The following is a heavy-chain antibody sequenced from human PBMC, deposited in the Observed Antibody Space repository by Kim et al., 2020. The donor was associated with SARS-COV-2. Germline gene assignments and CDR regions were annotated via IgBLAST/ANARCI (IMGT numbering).Heavy chain of an antibody. CDR3: ARGLGSGYSFFDF. Sequence: ASVKVSCKASGYTFTTFSMNWVRQAPGQGLEWMGWINTNTGNPTYAQGFTGRFVFSLDTSVSTAYLQISSLKAEDTAVYYCARGLGSGYSFFDFWCQGTLVTVSS. V-gene: IGHV7-4-1*02. D-gene: IGHD3-22*01. CDR1: GYTFTTFS. J-gene: IGHJ4*02. CDR2: INTNTGNP.